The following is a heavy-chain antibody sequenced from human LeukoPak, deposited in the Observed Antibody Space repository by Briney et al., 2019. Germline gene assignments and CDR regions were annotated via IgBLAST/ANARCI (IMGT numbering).Heavy chain of an antibody. D-gene: IGHD6-19*01. Sequence: GGSLRLSCAASGFTFSDYYMSWIRQAPGKGLEWVSAISGSGGSTYYADSVKGRFTISRDNSKNTLYLQMNSLRAEDTAVYYCAKAISGWYTRNFDYWGQGTLVTVSS. J-gene: IGHJ4*02. CDR2: ISGSGGST. CDR1: GFTFSDYY. CDR3: AKAISGWYTRNFDY. V-gene: IGHV3-23*01.